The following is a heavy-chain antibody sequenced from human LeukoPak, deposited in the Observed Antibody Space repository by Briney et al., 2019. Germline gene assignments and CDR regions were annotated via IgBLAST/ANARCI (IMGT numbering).Heavy chain of an antibody. D-gene: IGHD1/OR15-1a*01. CDR1: GFTFSSYG. CDR3: AKDQNIEGAFDI. Sequence: GSLRLSCAASGFTFSSYGMHWVRQAPGKGLEWVAFISYDGSNKYYADSVKGRFTISRDNSKNTLYLQMNSLRAEDTAVYYCAKDQNIEGAFDIWGQGTMVTVSS. J-gene: IGHJ3*02. V-gene: IGHV3-30*18. CDR2: ISYDGSNK.